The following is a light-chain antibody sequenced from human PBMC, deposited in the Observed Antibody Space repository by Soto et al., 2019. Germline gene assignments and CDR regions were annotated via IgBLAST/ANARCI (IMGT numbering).Light chain of an antibody. CDR1: QTISSY. J-gene: IGKJ3*01. V-gene: IGKV1-39*01. Sequence: DIRMTQSPSSLSASVGDRVTITCRASQTISSYLNWYQQKPGKAPKVLIYAASSLHNGVPSRFSGSGSGTDYTLTISSLLPEDFATYYCQQSFSAPFTFGPGTKVDIK. CDR3: QQSFSAPFT. CDR2: AAS.